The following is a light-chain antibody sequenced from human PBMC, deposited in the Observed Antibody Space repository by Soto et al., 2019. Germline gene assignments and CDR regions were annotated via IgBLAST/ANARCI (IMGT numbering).Light chain of an antibody. CDR1: SSNIGSNT. CDR3: AAWDDSMNGGV. Sequence: QSVLTQPPSASGTPGQRVTISCSGSSSNIGSNTVNWYQQLPGTAPKLLIDSNNQRPSGVPDRFSGCKSGTSASLAISGLQYEDEDDYYCAAWDDSMNGGVFGGGTKLTVL. CDR2: SNN. V-gene: IGLV1-44*01. J-gene: IGLJ3*02.